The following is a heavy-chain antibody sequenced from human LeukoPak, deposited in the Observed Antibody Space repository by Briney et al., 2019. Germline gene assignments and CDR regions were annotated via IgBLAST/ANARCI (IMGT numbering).Heavy chain of an antibody. CDR3: ARPILTYYYDSSGTFDY. D-gene: IGHD3-22*01. Sequence: GGSLRLSCAASGFTFSSYWMHWVRQAPGKGLVWVSRINSDGSSTSYADSVKGRFTISRDNAKNTLYLQMNSLRAEDTAVYYCARPILTYYYDSSGTFDYWGQGTLVTVSS. CDR1: GFTFSSYW. CDR2: INSDGSST. J-gene: IGHJ4*02. V-gene: IGHV3-74*01.